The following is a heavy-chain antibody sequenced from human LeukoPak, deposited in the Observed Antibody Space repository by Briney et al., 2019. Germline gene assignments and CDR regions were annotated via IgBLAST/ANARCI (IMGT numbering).Heavy chain of an antibody. CDR3: ARDHNYGSDY. Sequence: GGSLRLSCAVSGFTFSGFWMSWSRQAPGKGLEWVSSISSSSSYIYYADSVKGRFTISRDSAKNSLYLQMNSLRVEDTAVYYCARDHNYGSDYWGQGTLVTASS. D-gene: IGHD5-18*01. J-gene: IGHJ4*02. CDR1: GFTFSGFW. V-gene: IGHV3-21*04. CDR2: ISSSSSYI.